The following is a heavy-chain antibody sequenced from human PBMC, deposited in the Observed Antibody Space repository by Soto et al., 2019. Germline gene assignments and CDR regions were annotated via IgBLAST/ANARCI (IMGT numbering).Heavy chain of an antibody. V-gene: IGHV4-30-4*01. CDR1: GGSISSGDYY. Sequence: QVQLQESGPGLVKPSQTLSLTCTVSGGSISSGDYYWSWIRQPPGKGLEWIGYIYYSGSTYYNPSLKSRVPISVDTSKNQFSLKLSSVTAADTAVYYCARGRVGYGDYRGWFDPWGQGTLVTVSS. CDR2: IYYSGST. CDR3: ARGRVGYGDYRGWFDP. D-gene: IGHD4-17*01. J-gene: IGHJ5*02.